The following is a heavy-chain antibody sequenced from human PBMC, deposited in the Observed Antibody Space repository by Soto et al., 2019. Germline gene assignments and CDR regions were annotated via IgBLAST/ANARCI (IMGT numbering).Heavy chain of an antibody. CDR2: ISSSSSYI. CDR3: ARDSVPRYYYDSSGYYFPSCFDY. CDR1: GFTFSSYS. D-gene: IGHD3-22*01. J-gene: IGHJ4*02. Sequence: GSLRLSCAASGFTFSSYSMNWVRQAPGKGLEWVSSISSSSSYIYYADSVKGRFTISRDNAKNSLYLQMNSLRAEDTAVYYCARDSVPRYYYDSSGYYFPSCFDYWGQGTLVTVSS. V-gene: IGHV3-21*01.